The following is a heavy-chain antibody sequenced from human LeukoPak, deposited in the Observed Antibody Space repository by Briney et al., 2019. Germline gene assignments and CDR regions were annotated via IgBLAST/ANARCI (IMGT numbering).Heavy chain of an antibody. D-gene: IGHD2-2*01. CDR1: GGSFSGYY. V-gene: IGHV4-34*01. CDR2: INHSGST. Sequence: SETLSLTCAVYGGSFSGYYWSWIRQPPGKGLEWIGEINHSGSTNYNPSLKSRVTISVDKSKNQFSLRLTSVTAADTAVYYCARSPTKRVPEDYWGQGTLVTVSS. J-gene: IGHJ4*02. CDR3: ARSPTKRVPEDY.